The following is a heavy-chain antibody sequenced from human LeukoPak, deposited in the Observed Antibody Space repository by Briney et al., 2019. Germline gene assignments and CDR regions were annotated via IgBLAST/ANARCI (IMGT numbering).Heavy chain of an antibody. J-gene: IGHJ6*03. V-gene: IGHV4-4*02. CDR2: IYHSGST. CDR1: GGSIRSSNW. Sequence: PSENLSLTCAVSGGSIRSSNWWSWVRQPPGKGLEWIGEIYHSGSTNYNPSLKSRVTISVDKSKNQFSLKLSSVTAADTAVYYCARVGMTKFSGVNYYYYMDVWGKGTTVTVSS. D-gene: IGHD1-26*01. CDR3: ARVGMTKFSGVNYYYYMDV.